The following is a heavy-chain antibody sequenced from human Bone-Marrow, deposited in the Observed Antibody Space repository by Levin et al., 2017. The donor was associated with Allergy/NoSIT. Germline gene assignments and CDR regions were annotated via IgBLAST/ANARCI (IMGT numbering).Heavy chain of an antibody. J-gene: IGHJ4*02. V-gene: IGHV4-4*02. Sequence: SETLSLTCAVSGGSISSNNWWSWVRQPPGKGLEWIGEIYHGGTTNYNPSLKSRVTMAVDKSKNQFSLNLSSVTAADTAVYFCATYRYGDWDYYFDYWGQGTLVTVSS. CDR2: IYHGGTT. D-gene: IGHD4-17*01. CDR1: GGSISSNNW. CDR3: ATYRYGDWDYYFDY.